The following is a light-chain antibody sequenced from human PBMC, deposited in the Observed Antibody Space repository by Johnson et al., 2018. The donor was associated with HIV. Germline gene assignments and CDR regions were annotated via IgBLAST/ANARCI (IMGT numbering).Light chain of an antibody. Sequence: QSVLTKPPSVSAAPGQKVTISCSGSSPNIGNNYVSWYQELPGTALKLLIYENNKRPSGIPDRFSGSKSGTSATLGITGLQTGDEADYYCGTWDSSLSAYVVGTRTTVTAL. CDR1: SPNIGNNY. CDR2: ENN. V-gene: IGLV1-51*02. CDR3: GTWDSSLSAYV. J-gene: IGLJ1*01.